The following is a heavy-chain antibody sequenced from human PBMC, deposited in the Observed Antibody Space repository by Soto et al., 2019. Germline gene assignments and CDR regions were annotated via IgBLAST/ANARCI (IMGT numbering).Heavy chain of an antibody. CDR2: IIPILGIA. D-gene: IGHD6-6*01. J-gene: IGHJ4*02. CDR1: GGTFSSYT. CDR3: ARGEQLGWGNY. V-gene: IGHV1-69*02. Sequence: QVQLVQSGAEVKKPGSSVKVSCKASGGTFSSYTISWVRQAPGQGLEWMGRIIPILGIANYAQKFQGRVTITADKSTSTAYMELSSMRSEDTAVYYCARGEQLGWGNYWGQGTLVTVSS.